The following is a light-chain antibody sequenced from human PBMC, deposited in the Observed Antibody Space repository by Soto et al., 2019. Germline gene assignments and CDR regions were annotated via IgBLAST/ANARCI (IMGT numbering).Light chain of an antibody. J-gene: IGLJ2*01. V-gene: IGLV2-14*01. CDR1: SSDVGVYNY. Sequence: QSVLTQSASVSGSPGQSITISCTGTSSDVGVYNYVSWYQQHPGKAPKLMIYEVSNRPSGVSNRFSGSKSDNTASLTISGLQAEDEADYYCSSHTRSSTYIIFGGGTKLTVL. CDR3: SSHTRSSTYII. CDR2: EVS.